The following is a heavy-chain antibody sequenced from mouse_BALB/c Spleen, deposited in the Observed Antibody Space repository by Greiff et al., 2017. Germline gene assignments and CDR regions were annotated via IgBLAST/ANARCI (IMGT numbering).Heavy chain of an antibody. CDR2: IHYSGST. V-gene: IGHV3-1*02. CDR1: GYSITSGYS. J-gene: IGHJ1*01. D-gene: IGHD2-1*01. CDR3: VSLYYGKGWYFDV. Sequence: EVQLQESGPDLVKPSQSLSLTCTVTGYSITSGYSWHWLRPFPGNKLEWMGYIHYSGSTNYNPSLKSRISITRDTSKNLFFLQLNSVTTEDTATYYCVSLYYGKGWYFDVWGAGTTVTVSS.